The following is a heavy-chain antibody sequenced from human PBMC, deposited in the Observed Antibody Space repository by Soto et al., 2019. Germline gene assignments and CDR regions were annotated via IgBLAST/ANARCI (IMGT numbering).Heavy chain of an antibody. CDR1: GFTLSDHY. V-gene: IGHV3-72*01. J-gene: IGHJ3*02. CDR3: SRGPSVYSDI. Sequence: PGGSLRLSCAASGFTLSDHYMDWVRQAPGKGLEWVGRSRNKANSYTTEYAASVKGRFTISRDDSKNSMYLQMNSLKTEDTAVYYCSRGPSVYSDIWGQGTMVTVSS. D-gene: IGHD2-8*01. CDR2: SRNKANSYTT.